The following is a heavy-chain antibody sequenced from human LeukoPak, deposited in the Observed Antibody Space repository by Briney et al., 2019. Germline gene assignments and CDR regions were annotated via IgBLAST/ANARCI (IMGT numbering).Heavy chain of an antibody. CDR3: ARSPPTIFDY. V-gene: IGHV4-39*01. J-gene: IGHJ4*02. CDR2: IYYTGGT. CDR1: GGPLSTSLYY. D-gene: IGHD5-12*01. Sequence: SETLSLTCSVSGGPLSTSLYYWGWIRQPPGKGLERIGNIYYTGGTSYNPSLESRVSISIDMSKNQFSLDLTSVTAADTAVYYCARSPPTIFDYWGQGTLVTVSS.